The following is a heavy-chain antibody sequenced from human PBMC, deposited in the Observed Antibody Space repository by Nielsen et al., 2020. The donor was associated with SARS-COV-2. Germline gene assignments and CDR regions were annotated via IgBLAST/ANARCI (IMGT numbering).Heavy chain of an antibody. CDR1: GFTFSRYS. CDR3: AKASDI. J-gene: IGHJ3*02. V-gene: IGHV3-48*01. CDR2: ISSSSDTI. Sequence: GESLKISCAASGFTFSRYSMNWVRQAPGKGLEWVSHISSSSDTIYYADSVKGRFTILRDNAKNTLYLQMNSLRAEDTAVYYCAKASDIWGQGTMVTVSS.